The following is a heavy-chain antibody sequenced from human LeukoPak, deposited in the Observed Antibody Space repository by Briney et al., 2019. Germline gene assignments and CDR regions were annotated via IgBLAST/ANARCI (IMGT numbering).Heavy chain of an antibody. V-gene: IGHV1-8*01. D-gene: IGHD2-2*01. CDR1: GYTFTSYD. CDR3: ARVRVVPAAIRYYYGMDV. CDR2: MNPNSGNT. Sequence: ASVKVSCKASGYTFTSYDINWVRRATGQGLEWMGWMNPNSGNTGYAQKFQGRVTMTRNTSISTAYMELSSLRSEDTAVYYCARVRVVPAAIRYYYGMDVWGQGTTVTVSS. J-gene: IGHJ6*02.